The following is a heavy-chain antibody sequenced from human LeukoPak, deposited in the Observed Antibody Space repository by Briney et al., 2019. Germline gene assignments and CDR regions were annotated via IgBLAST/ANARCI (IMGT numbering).Heavy chain of an antibody. CDR3: ARGRFELPY. CDR2: IYYSGST. V-gene: IGHV4-59*01. CDR1: GGSISSYY. J-gene: IGHJ4*02. D-gene: IGHD2-15*01. Sequence: SETLSLTCTVSGGSISSYYWSWIRQPPGKGLEWIGYIYYSGSTNYNPSLKSRVAMSVDTSNNQFFLRLTSVTAADAALYYCARGRFELPYWGQGTLVTVSS.